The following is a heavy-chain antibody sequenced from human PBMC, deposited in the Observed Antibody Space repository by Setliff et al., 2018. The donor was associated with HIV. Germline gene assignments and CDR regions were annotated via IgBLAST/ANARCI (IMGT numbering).Heavy chain of an antibody. CDR2: ISSSGST. Sequence: PSETLSLTCTVSGGSVSSGDYYYNWIRQSPGKGLEWLGYISSSGSTLYTPSLKSRIAISVDTSKNQFSLKLYSVSAADTAFYYCARRTIFSYHFDFWGLGSLVTVSS. J-gene: IGHJ4*02. CDR3: ARRTIFSYHFDF. V-gene: IGHV4-30-4*08. CDR1: GGSVSSGDYY.